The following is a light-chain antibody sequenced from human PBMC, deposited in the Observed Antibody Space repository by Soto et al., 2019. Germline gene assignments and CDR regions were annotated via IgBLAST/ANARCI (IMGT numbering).Light chain of an antibody. CDR3: QQYGDSPSIT. J-gene: IGKJ5*01. Sequence: EVVLTQSPVTLSLSPGERATLSCRASQSFRGLLAWYQQKPGQAPRLLIYDAYNRATGIPPRFSGSGSGTDFTLTISSLEPEDFAVYYCQQYGDSPSITFGQGTRLEIK. V-gene: IGKV3-11*01. CDR1: QSFRGL. CDR2: DAY.